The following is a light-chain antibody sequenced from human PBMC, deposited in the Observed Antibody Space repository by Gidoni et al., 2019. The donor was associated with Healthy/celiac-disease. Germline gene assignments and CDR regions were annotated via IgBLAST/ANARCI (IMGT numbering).Light chain of an antibody. CDR2: AAS. Sequence: IQMTQSPSSLSASGGDRVTITCRASQSISSYLNWYQQKPGKAPKLLIYAASSLQSGVPSRFSGSGSGTDFTLTISSLQPEDFATYYCQQSYSTLFTFGPGTKVDIK. CDR3: QQSYSTLFT. V-gene: IGKV1-39*01. CDR1: QSISSY. J-gene: IGKJ3*01.